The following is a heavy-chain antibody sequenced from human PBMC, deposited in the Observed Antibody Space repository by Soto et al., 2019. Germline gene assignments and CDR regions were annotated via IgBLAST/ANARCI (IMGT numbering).Heavy chain of an antibody. CDR1: GFTFSYYW. D-gene: IGHD3-10*01. CDR3: ARDRERTTMVRRIPLGEMDV. CDR2: INPDGSET. Sequence: GGSLRLSCAASGFTFSYYWMTWVRQAPGKGLEWVANINPDGSETFYADSLKGRLTISRDNSKNSLSLHMDSLRVEDTAVYYCARDRERTTMVRRIPLGEMDVWGQGAMVTGSS. V-gene: IGHV3-7*03. J-gene: IGHJ3*01.